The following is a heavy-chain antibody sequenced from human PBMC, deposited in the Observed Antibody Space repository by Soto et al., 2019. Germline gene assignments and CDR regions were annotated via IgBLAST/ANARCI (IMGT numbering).Heavy chain of an antibody. Sequence: GGSLRLSCAASGFTFGSYAMSWVRQAPGKGLEWVSYISSSSSYTNYADSVKGRFTISRDNAKNSLYLQMNSLRAEDTAVYYCASANDYYDSSGPTGPFDYWGQGTLVTVSS. CDR1: GFTFGSYA. D-gene: IGHD3-22*01. V-gene: IGHV3-21*05. J-gene: IGHJ4*02. CDR2: ISSSSSYT. CDR3: ASANDYYDSSGPTGPFDY.